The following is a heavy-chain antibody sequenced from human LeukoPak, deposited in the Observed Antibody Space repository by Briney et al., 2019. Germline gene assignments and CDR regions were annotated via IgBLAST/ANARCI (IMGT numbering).Heavy chain of an antibody. J-gene: IGHJ5*02. Sequence: GGSLRLSCTASGFTFSSYGMSWVRQAPGKGLEWVSAISGSGGSTSYADSVRGRFTISRDNSKNTLYLHMNSLRAEDTAVYYCAEEDSEGGPNWFDPWGQGTLVTVSS. CDR2: ISGSGGST. CDR3: AEEDSEGGPNWFDP. CDR1: GFTFSSYG. D-gene: IGHD1-14*01. V-gene: IGHV3-23*01.